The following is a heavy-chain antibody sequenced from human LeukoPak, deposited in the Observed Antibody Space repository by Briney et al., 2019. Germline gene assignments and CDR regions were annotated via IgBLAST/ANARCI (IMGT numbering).Heavy chain of an antibody. D-gene: IGHD3-9*01. Sequence: SVKVSCKASGGTFSSYAISWVRQAPGQGLEWMGGIIPIFGTANYAQKFQGRVTITTDESTSTAYMELSSLRSEDTAVYYCARDGYDILTGYYFDYWGQGTLVTVSS. CDR2: IIPIFGTA. V-gene: IGHV1-69*05. CDR3: ARDGYDILTGYYFDY. CDR1: GGTFSSYA. J-gene: IGHJ4*02.